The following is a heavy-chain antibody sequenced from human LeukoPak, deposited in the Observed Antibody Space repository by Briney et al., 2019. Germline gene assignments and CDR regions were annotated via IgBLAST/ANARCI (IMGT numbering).Heavy chain of an antibody. CDR2: IRYDGSNK. Sequence: PGGSLRLSCAASGFTFSSYGMHWVRQAPGKGLEWVAFIRYDGSNKYYADSVKGRFTISRDNSKNTLYLQMNSLRAEDTAVYYCAKEGIVVVPAAIRGPPNYYFDYWGQGTLVTVSS. V-gene: IGHV3-30*02. D-gene: IGHD2-2*02. CDR1: GFTFSSYG. CDR3: AKEGIVVVPAAIRGPPNYYFDY. J-gene: IGHJ4*02.